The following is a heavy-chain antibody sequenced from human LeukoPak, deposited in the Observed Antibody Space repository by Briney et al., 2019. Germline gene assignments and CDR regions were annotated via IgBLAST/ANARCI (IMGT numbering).Heavy chain of an antibody. CDR2: INPNSGGT. Sequence: VASVKVSCKASGYTFTGYYMHWVRQAPGQGLEWMGWINPNSGGTNYAQKFQGRVTMTRDTSISTAYMELSRLRSDNPAVYYCARNEAYDFWSGYYYYFDYCGHGTLVTVSS. V-gene: IGHV1-2*02. CDR3: ARNEAYDFWSGYYYYFDY. D-gene: IGHD3-3*01. J-gene: IGHJ4*01. CDR1: GYTFTGYY.